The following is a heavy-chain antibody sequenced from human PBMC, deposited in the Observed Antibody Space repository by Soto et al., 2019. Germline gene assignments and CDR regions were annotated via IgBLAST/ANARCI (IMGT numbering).Heavy chain of an antibody. J-gene: IGHJ4*02. CDR3: ARSVAVPGAHIDY. D-gene: IGHD6-19*01. Sequence: SETLSLTRSVSGGSISGSYWSWIRQSPGKGLEWLGYVYYTGSTNYSPSLRSRVSISVDTSKNEFSLRLSSVTAADTAVYFCARSVAVPGAHIDYWGQGTQVTVSS. CDR2: VYYTGST. CDR1: GGSISGSY. V-gene: IGHV4-59*01.